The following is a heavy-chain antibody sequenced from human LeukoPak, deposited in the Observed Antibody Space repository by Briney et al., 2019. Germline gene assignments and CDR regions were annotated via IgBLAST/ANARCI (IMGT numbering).Heavy chain of an antibody. CDR3: ASAIAAAVPPGG. V-gene: IGHV1-2*02. D-gene: IGHD6-13*01. Sequence: ASVKVSCKASGYTFTGYYMHWVRQAPGQGLERMGWINPNSGGTNYAQKFQGRVTMTRDTSISTAYMELSRLRSDDTAVYYCASAIAAAVPPGGWGQGTLVTVSS. CDR1: GYTFTGYY. CDR2: INPNSGGT. J-gene: IGHJ4*02.